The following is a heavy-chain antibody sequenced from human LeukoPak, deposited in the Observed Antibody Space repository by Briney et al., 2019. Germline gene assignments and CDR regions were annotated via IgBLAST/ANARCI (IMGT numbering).Heavy chain of an antibody. V-gene: IGHV3-23*01. CDR3: AKGKGSSSSSIGW. CDR2: ISGSGDST. J-gene: IGHJ4*02. CDR1: GFTFNTYA. D-gene: IGHD6-19*01. Sequence: GGSLRLSCAASGFTFNTYAMSWVRQAPGKGLEWVSAISGSGDSTFYADSVKGRFTISRDNSKNTLYLQIHSLRAEDTAVYYCAKGKGSSSSSIGWWGQGTLVTVPS.